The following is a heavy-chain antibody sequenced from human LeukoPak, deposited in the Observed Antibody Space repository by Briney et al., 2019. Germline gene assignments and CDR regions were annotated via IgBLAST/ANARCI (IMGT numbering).Heavy chain of an antibody. Sequence: GGSLRLSCAASGFTFSSYAMSWVRQAPGKGLEWVSAISGSGGSTYYADSVKGRFTISRDNAKNSLYLQMNSLRAEDTAVYYCARDLWQQLVGIAVLSPYGMDVWGQGTTVTVSS. J-gene: IGHJ6*02. CDR1: GFTFSSYA. CDR3: ARDLWQQLVGIAVLSPYGMDV. V-gene: IGHV3-23*01. CDR2: ISGSGGST. D-gene: IGHD6-13*01.